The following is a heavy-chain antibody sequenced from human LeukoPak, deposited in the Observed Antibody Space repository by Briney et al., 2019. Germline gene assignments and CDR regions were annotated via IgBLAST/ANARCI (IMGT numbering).Heavy chain of an antibody. D-gene: IGHD6-19*01. Sequence: ASVKVSCKASGYTFASYGISWVQQAPGQGLEWMGWISAYNGNTNYAQKLQGRVTMTTDTSTSTAYMELRSLRSDDTAVYYCARVPESSGWPPGVDYWGQGTLVTVSS. CDR1: GYTFASYG. J-gene: IGHJ4*02. CDR2: ISAYNGNT. CDR3: ARVPESSGWPPGVDY. V-gene: IGHV1-18*04.